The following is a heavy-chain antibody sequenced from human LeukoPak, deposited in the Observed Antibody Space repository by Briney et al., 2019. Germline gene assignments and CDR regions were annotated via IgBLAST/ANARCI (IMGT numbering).Heavy chain of an antibody. Sequence: SETLSLTCAVYGGSFSGYYWSWIRRPPGKGLEWSGEIDHSGSTNYNPSLKSRVTISLDTSKNQFSLKLSSVTAADTAVYYCARNIPYYDSSGYSYYYYYYMDVWGKGTTVTISS. CDR1: GGSFSGYY. J-gene: IGHJ6*03. V-gene: IGHV4-34*01. D-gene: IGHD3-22*01. CDR3: ARNIPYYDSSGYSYYYYYYMDV. CDR2: IDHSGST.